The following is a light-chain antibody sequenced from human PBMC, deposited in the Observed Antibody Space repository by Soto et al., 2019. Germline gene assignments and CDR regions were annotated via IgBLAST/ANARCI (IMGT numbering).Light chain of an antibody. CDR1: QSISSW. CDR3: QQYERYPMT. Sequence: DSQMTQYPSTLSASVGDRVTITCWASQSISSWLAWYQQKPGKAPKLLISKASTLQSGVPPRFSGSGYGTEFTLTISSLQPDDFATYYCQQYERYPMTFGGGTKVEIK. CDR2: KAS. V-gene: IGKV1-5*03. J-gene: IGKJ4*01.